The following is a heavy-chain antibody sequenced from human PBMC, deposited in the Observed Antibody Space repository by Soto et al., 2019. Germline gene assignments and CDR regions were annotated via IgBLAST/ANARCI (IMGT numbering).Heavy chain of an antibody. V-gene: IGHV1-46*01. CDR1: GYTFTGCY. J-gene: IGHJ5*02. CDR2: INPSGGST. Sequence: GASVRVSCKESGYTFTGCYMHWVRQAPGQGLEWMGIINPSGGSTSYAQKFQGRVTMTRDTSTSTVYMELSSLRSEDTAVYYCAREGLNVVVPAAIGGPDPWGQGTLVTVSS. D-gene: IGHD2-2*02. CDR3: AREGLNVVVPAAIGGPDP.